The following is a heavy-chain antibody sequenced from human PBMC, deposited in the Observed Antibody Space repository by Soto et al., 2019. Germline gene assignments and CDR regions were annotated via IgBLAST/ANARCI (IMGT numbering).Heavy chain of an antibody. Sequence: SETLSLTCAVYGGPFSGYYWTWIRQPPGKGLEWIGEINHSGSTNYNPSLKSRVTISVDTSKNQFSLKLSSVTAADTAVYYCARGDGRNFDYWGQGTLVTVSS. CDR2: INHSGST. CDR3: ARGDGRNFDY. CDR1: GGPFSGYY. J-gene: IGHJ4*02. V-gene: IGHV4-34*01.